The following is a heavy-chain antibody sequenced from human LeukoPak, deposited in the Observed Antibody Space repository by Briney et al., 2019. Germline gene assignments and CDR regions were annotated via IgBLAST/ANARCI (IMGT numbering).Heavy chain of an antibody. CDR1: GYTFTGYY. Sequence: ASVKGSCKTSGYTFTGYYMHWVRQAPGQGLEWMGWINPNSGGTNYAQKFQGRVTMTRDTSISTAYMELSSLRSEDTAVYYCATAAPHYYDSSGYHYWGQGTLVTVSS. V-gene: IGHV1-2*02. CDR2: INPNSGGT. D-gene: IGHD3-22*01. J-gene: IGHJ4*02. CDR3: ATAAPHYYDSSGYHY.